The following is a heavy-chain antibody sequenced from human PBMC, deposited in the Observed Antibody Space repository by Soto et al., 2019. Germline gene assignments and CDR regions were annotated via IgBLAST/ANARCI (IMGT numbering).Heavy chain of an antibody. D-gene: IGHD3-3*01. CDR3: AREGSILENYDFWSGYAYYFDY. J-gene: IGHJ4*02. CDR1: GFTFSSYG. Sequence: QVQLVESGGGVVQPGRSLRLSCAASGFTFSSYGMHWVRQAPGKGLEWVAVIWYDGSNKYYADSVKGRFTISRDNSKNTLYLQMNSLRAEDTAVYYCAREGSILENYDFWSGYAYYFDYWGQGTLVTVSS. CDR2: IWYDGSNK. V-gene: IGHV3-33*01.